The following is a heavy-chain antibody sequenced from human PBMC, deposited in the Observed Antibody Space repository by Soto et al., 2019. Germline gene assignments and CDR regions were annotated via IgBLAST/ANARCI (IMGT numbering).Heavy chain of an antibody. CDR3: AQDYGSGSYYLPSYGMDV. Sequence: EVQLLESGGGLVQPGGSLRLSCAASGFTFSNYAMNWVRQAPGKGLEWVSVISGSGGTTYYADSVKGRFTISRDDSTNTLFLQMTSLRAEDTAVYYCAQDYGSGSYYLPSYGMDVW. CDR1: GFTFSNYA. J-gene: IGHJ6*01. CDR2: ISGSGGTT. D-gene: IGHD3-10*01. V-gene: IGHV3-23*01.